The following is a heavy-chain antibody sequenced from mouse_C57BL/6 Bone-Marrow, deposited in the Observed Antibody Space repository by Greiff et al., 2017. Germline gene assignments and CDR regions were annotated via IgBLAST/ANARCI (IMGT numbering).Heavy chain of an antibody. Sequence: VQLQQPGAELVKPGASVKLSCKASGYTFTSYWMQWVKQRPGQGLEWIGEIDPSDSYTNYNQKFKGKATLTVDTSSSTAYMQLSSLTSEDSAVYYCARPCRLLRSYFDYWGQGTTLTVSS. CDR2: IDPSDSYT. D-gene: IGHD1-1*01. V-gene: IGHV1-50*01. CDR1: GYTFTSYW. J-gene: IGHJ2*01. CDR3: ARPCRLLRSYFDY.